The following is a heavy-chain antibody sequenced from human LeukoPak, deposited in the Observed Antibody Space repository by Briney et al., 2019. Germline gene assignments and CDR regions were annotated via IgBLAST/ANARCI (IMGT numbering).Heavy chain of an antibody. CDR1: GFTLSSYW. CDR3: AGGTSCSF. CDR2: IKQDGSEK. Sequence: PGGSLRLSCAASGFTLSSYWMTWVRQAPGKGLEWVANIKQDGSEKYYVDSVKGRFTISRGNAKNSLYLQMNSLRAEDTAVYYCAGGTSCSFWGQGTLVTVSS. V-gene: IGHV3-7*03. D-gene: IGHD2-2*01. J-gene: IGHJ4*02.